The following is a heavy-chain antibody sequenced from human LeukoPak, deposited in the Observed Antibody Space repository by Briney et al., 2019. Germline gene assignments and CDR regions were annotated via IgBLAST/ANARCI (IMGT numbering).Heavy chain of an antibody. CDR1: GYTFTSYD. CDR3: ARRRRYYAFWSGLGAQPESYRMDV. D-gene: IGHD3-3*01. V-gene: IGHV1-8*01. CDR2: MNPNSGNT. J-gene: IGHJ6*02. Sequence: ASVKVSCKASGYTFTSYDINWVRQATGQGLEWRVWMNPNSGNTGYAQKFQGTVTMPRNTSISTAYMELSSLRSADTAVYYPARRRRYYAFWSGLGAQPESYRMDVWGQGNTVTVS.